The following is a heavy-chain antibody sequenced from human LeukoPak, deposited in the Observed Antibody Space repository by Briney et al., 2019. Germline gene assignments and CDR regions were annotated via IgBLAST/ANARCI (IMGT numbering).Heavy chain of an antibody. D-gene: IGHD1-26*01. J-gene: IGHJ4*02. Sequence: SGGSLRLSCAASGFTFSSYAMHWVRQAPGKGLEWVAVISYDGSNKYYADSVKGRFTISRDNSKNTLYLQMNSLRAEDTAVYYCVRPMSGSYYDFSDYWGQGTLVTVSS. CDR1: GFTFSSYA. CDR3: VRPMSGSYYDFSDY. CDR2: ISYDGSNK. V-gene: IGHV3-30*04.